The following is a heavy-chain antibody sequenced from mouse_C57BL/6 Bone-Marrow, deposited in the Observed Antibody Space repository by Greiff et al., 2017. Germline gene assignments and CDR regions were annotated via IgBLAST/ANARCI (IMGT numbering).Heavy chain of an antibody. CDR2: INPYNGGT. CDR1: GYTFTDYY. V-gene: IGHV1-19*01. D-gene: IGHD2-1*01. CDR3: ARSEDSTYAMDY. J-gene: IGHJ4*01. Sequence: VQLQQSGPVLVKPGASVKMSCKASGYTFTDYYMNWVKQSHGKSLEWIGVINPYNGGTSYNQKFKGKATLTVDKSSSTAYMELNSLTTEESAVYYGARSEDSTYAMDYWGQGTSVTVSS.